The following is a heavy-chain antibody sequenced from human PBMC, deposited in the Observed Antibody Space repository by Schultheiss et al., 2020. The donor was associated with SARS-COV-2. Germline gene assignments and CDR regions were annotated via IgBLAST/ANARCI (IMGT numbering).Heavy chain of an antibody. J-gene: IGHJ6*02. D-gene: IGHD3-16*01. CDR1: GGTFSSYA. CDR3: ARDQEMGGVYYYGMDV. Sequence: SVKVSCKASGGTFSSYAISWVRQAPGQGLEWMGGIIPIFGIANYAQKFQGRVTITADKSTSTAYMELSSLRSEDTAVYYCARDQEMGGVYYYGMDVWGQGTTVTVSS. V-gene: IGHV1-69*10. CDR2: IIPIFGIA.